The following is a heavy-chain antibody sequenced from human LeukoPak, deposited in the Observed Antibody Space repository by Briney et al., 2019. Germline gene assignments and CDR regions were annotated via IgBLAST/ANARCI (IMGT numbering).Heavy chain of an antibody. CDR2: INPSGGST. Sequence: ASVKVSCKASRYTFTSYYIHWVRQAPGQGLEWMGIINPSGGSTSYAQKFQGRVTMTRDTSTSTVYMELSSLRSEDTAVYYCAREYSSSWAQQNQNFDYWGQGTLVTVSS. CDR3: AREYSSSWAQQNQNFDY. J-gene: IGHJ4*02. CDR1: RYTFTSYY. V-gene: IGHV1-46*01. D-gene: IGHD6-13*01.